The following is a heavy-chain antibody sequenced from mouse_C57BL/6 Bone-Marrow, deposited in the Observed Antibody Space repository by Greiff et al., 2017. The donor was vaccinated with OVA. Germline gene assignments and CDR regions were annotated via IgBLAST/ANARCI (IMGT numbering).Heavy chain of an antibody. CDR2: INPGSGGT. J-gene: IGHJ4*01. V-gene: IGHV1-54*01. Sequence: QVQLQQSGAELVRPGPSVKVSWKASGYAFTNYLIEWVKQRPGQGLEWIGVINPGSGGTNYNEKFKGKATLTADKSSSTAYMQLSSLTSEDSAVYFCARSRIYGNPYYYAMDYWGQGTSVTVSS. D-gene: IGHD2-1*01. CDR1: GYAFTNYL. CDR3: ARSRIYGNPYYYAMDY.